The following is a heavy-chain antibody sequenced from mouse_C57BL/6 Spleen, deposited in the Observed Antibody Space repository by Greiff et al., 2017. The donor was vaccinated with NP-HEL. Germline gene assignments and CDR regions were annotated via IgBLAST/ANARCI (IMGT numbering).Heavy chain of an antibody. V-gene: IGHV1-81*01. J-gene: IGHJ2*01. D-gene: IGHD4-1*01. Sequence: QVQLKESGAELARPGASVKLSCKASGYTFTSYGISWVKQRTGQGLEWIGEIYPRSGNTYYNEKFKGKATLTADKSSSTAYMELRSLTSEDSAVYFCARGLTDSYYFDYWGQGTTLTVSS. CDR1: GYTFTSYG. CDR3: ARGLTDSYYFDY. CDR2: IYPRSGNT.